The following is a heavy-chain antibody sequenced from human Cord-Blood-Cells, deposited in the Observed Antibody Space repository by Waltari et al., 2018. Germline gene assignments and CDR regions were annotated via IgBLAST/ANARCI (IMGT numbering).Heavy chain of an antibody. D-gene: IGHD1-26*01. J-gene: IGHJ1*01. CDR3: ARAKSGSYFYFQH. V-gene: IGHV1-3*01. Sequence: QVQLVQSGAEVKKPGASVKVSCTASGYTFTSYAMHWLRQAPGQRLEWRGWINAGNGNTKYSQKFQGRVTITRDTSASTAYMELSSLRSEDTAVYYCARAKSGSYFYFQHWGQGTLVTVSS. CDR2: INAGNGNT. CDR1: GYTFTSYA.